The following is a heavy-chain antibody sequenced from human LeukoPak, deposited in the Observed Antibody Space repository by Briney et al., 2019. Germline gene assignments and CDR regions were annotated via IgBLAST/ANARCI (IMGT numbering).Heavy chain of an antibody. CDR2: IYYSGST. J-gene: IGHJ4*02. Sequence: PSETLSLTCTVSGGSISSYYWSWIRQPPGKGLEWIGYIYYSGSTNYNPSLKSRVTISVDTSKNQFSLKLSSVTAADTAVYYCASQLLSGSYSPSPFDYWGQGTLVTVSS. V-gene: IGHV4-59*01. D-gene: IGHD3-10*01. CDR1: GGSISSYY. CDR3: ASQLLSGSYSPSPFDY.